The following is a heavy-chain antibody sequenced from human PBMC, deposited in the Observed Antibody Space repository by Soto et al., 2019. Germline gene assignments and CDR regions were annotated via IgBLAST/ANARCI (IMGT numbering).Heavy chain of an antibody. CDR2: ISTNGDST. D-gene: IGHD6-13*01. V-gene: IGHV3-64*01. CDR3: AREGMSRPRWVFDY. J-gene: IGHJ4*02. Sequence: EVQLVESGGGLVQPGGSLRLSCAASGFTFGSYPMHWVRQAPGKGLEYVSAISTNGDSTFYANSVKGRFTISRDNSKNTLYLQMGSLRAEDMGVYYGAREGMSRPRWVFDYWGQGTLVTASS. CDR1: GFTFGSYP.